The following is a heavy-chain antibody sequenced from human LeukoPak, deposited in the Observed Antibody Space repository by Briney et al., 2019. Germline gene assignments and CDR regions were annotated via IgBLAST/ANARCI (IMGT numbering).Heavy chain of an antibody. CDR1: GYTFTGYY. D-gene: IGHD2-21*01. Sequence: ASVKVSCKASGYTFTGYYMHWVRQAPGQVLEWMGWINPNSGGTNYAQKFQGRVTMTRDTSISTAYMELSRLRSDDTAVYYCARDQYCGGDCYSTFDYWGQGTLVTVSS. J-gene: IGHJ4*02. CDR2: INPNSGGT. V-gene: IGHV1-2*02. CDR3: ARDQYCGGDCYSTFDY.